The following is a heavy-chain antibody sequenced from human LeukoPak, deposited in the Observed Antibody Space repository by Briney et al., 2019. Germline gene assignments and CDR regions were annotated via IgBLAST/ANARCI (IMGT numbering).Heavy chain of an antibody. D-gene: IGHD3-22*01. CDR2: ISYTGRT. Sequence: PSETLSLTCTVSGGSISGYNWGWIRQPPGKGLEWIGYISYTGRTNHNPSLKSRVALSVATSKIQFSLKLSSVTAADTAVYYCARRDYDGRLPYAFDIWGQGTVVTVSS. V-gene: IGHV4-59*08. CDR3: ARRDYDGRLPYAFDI. J-gene: IGHJ3*02. CDR1: GGSISGYN.